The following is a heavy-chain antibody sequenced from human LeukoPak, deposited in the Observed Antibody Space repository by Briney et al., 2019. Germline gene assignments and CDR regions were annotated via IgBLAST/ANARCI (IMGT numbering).Heavy chain of an antibody. Sequence: GGSLRLSCAASGFTFSSYGMHWVRQAPGKGLEWVAVISYDGSNKYYADSVKGRFTISRDNSKNTLYLQMNSLRAEDTAVYYCAKFGSKLSGLSEGYWGQGTLVTVSS. CDR1: GFTFSSYG. D-gene: IGHD2/OR15-2a*01. V-gene: IGHV3-30*18. CDR2: ISYDGSNK. J-gene: IGHJ4*02. CDR3: AKFGSKLSGLSEGY.